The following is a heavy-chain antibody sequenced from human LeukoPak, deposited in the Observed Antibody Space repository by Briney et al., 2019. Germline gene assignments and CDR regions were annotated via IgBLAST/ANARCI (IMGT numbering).Heavy chain of an antibody. D-gene: IGHD3-3*01. J-gene: IGHJ5*02. V-gene: IGHV1-24*01. CDR3: ATERRAFWSGYSSRYPRWFDP. CDR2: FDPEDGET. Sequence: ASVKVSCKISGYTLTELSMHWVRQAPGKGLEWMGGFDPEDGETIYAQKFQGRVTMTEDTSTDTAYMELSSLRSEDTAVYYCATERRAFWSGYSSRYPRWFDPWGQGTLVTVSS. CDR1: GYTLTELS.